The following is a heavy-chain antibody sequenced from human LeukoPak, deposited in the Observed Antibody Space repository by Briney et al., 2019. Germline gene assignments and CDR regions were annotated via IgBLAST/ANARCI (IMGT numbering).Heavy chain of an antibody. CDR3: AREITIFGVVKVGAFDI. D-gene: IGHD3-3*01. J-gene: IGHJ3*02. V-gene: IGHV3-66*01. CDR1: GFTVSSKY. CDR2: IYSGGTT. Sequence: PGGSLRLSCAASGFTVSSKYMSWVRQAPGKGLEWVSVIYSGGTTYYADSVKGRFTISRDNSKNTLYLQMNSLRAEDTAVYYCAREITIFGVVKVGAFDIWGQGTMVTVSS.